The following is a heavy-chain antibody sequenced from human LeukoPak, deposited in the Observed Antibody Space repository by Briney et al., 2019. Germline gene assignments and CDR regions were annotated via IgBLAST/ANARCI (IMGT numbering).Heavy chain of an antibody. D-gene: IGHD6-13*01. CDR2: INTNRGGT. Sequence: ASVKVSCKASGYTFTGYYMHWVRQAPGQGLEWMGWINTNRGGTNYAQKFQGRVTMTRDTSISTAYMELSRLRSDDTAVYYCARDSTNSIAAAGTTSYSMDVWGQGTTVTVSS. CDR3: ARDSTNSIAAAGTTSYSMDV. V-gene: IGHV1-2*02. J-gene: IGHJ6*02. CDR1: GYTFTGYY.